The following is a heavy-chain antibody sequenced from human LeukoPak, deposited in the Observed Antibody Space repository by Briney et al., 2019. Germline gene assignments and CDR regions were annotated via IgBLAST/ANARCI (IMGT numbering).Heavy chain of an antibody. J-gene: IGHJ1*01. Sequence: SVKVSCKASGGTFSSCAISWVRQAPGQGLEWMGRIIPILGIANYAQKFQGRVTMTRNTSISTAYMELSSLRSEDTAVYYCARVKQQLVRSRYFQHWGQGTLVTVSS. V-gene: IGHV1-69*04. CDR2: IIPILGIA. CDR3: ARVKQQLVRSRYFQH. CDR1: GGTFSSCA. D-gene: IGHD6-13*01.